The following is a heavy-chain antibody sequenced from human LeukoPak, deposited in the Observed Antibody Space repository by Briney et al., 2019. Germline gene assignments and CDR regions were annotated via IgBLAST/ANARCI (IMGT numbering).Heavy chain of an antibody. CDR1: ADSISIYY. CDR2: IYTSGST. V-gene: IGHV4-4*07. CDR3: ASGYSGYDLVY. J-gene: IGHJ4*02. D-gene: IGHD5-12*01. Sequence: SETLSLNCTVSADSISIYYWSWVRQSAGKGLEWIGRIYTSGSTNYNPSLKGRVNMSVDMSKNQFALKLNSLTAADTAIYYRASGYSGYDLVYWGQGTLVTVSS.